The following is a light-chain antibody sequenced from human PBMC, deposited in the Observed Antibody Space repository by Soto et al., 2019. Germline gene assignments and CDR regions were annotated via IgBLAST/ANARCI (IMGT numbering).Light chain of an antibody. V-gene: IGKV1D-16*01. CDR1: QGISSW. CDR3: QQYHSYPPT. J-gene: IGKJ4*01. Sequence: DIQMTQSPSSLSASVGDRVTITCRASQGISSWLVWYQQKPQKAPTSLISVASNLQGGVPSRFSGNGSGTEFTLTISSLQPEDLATYYCQQYHSYPPTFGGGTKVEI. CDR2: VAS.